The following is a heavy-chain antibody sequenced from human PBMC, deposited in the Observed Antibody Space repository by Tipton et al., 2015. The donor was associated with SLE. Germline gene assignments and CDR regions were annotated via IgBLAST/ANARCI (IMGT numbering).Heavy chain of an antibody. CDR1: GFTFSHYA. D-gene: IGHD6-13*01. V-gene: IGHV3-64*02. J-gene: IGHJ3*02. CDR2: IGPNGSGT. Sequence: PRLSCAASGFTFSHYAMHWVRQAPGKRLEYVSVIGPNGSGTDSADSVKGRFTVSRGDSKNTVYLQMGSLRPGDMAVYYCARAAYSRSWYGYGFDIWGPGTMVTVSS. CDR3: ARAAYSRSWYGYGFDI.